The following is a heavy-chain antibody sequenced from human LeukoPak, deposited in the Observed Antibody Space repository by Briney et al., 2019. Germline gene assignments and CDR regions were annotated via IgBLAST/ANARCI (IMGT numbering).Heavy chain of an antibody. J-gene: IGHJ4*02. CDR1: GFTFDDYA. CDR3: AKGSRLGEISLYRPFDY. D-gene: IGHD3-16*02. V-gene: IGHV3-43*02. Sequence: HPGGSLRLSCAASGFTFDDYAMHWVRQAPGKGLECVSLISGDGDTTFYTDSVEGRFTISRDNNKNSLSLQMNSLKAEDTALCYCAKGSRLGEISLYRPFDYWGQGILVTVSS. CDR2: ISGDGDTT.